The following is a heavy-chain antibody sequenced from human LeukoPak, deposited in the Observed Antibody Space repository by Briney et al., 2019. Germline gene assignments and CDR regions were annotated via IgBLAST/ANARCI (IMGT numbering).Heavy chain of an antibody. D-gene: IGHD1-26*01. CDR1: GFTFSSYW. CDR3: TRDLSGTYYGRFDY. V-gene: IGHV3-74*01. J-gene: IGHJ4*02. CDR2: INTDGSSA. Sequence: GGSLRLSCAASGFTFSSYWMHWVRQAPGKGLLWVSRINTDGSSANFADSVRGRFTISRDNAKNTLYLQMNSLRDEDTAVYYCTRDLSGTYYGRFDYWGQGTLVTVSS.